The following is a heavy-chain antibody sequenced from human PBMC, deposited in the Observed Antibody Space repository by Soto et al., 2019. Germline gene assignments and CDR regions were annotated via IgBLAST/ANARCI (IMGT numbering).Heavy chain of an antibody. Sequence: EVQLVESGGGLVQPGGSLRLSCAASGFSFGSYWISWVRQAPGKGLEWVANIKEDGSEKYYVDSVKRRFTISRDNAKNSLYLQMNSLRAEDTAVYYCARDEGCGGGSCYSRWRDWGQGTLVTVSP. V-gene: IGHV3-7*01. CDR1: GFSFGSYW. J-gene: IGHJ4*02. D-gene: IGHD2-15*01. CDR3: ARDEGCGGGSCYSRWRD. CDR2: IKEDGSEK.